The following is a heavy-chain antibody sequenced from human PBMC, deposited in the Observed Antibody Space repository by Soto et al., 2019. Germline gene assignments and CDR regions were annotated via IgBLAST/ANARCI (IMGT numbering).Heavy chain of an antibody. V-gene: IGHV3-23*01. CDR3: VRSFAWYSEADY. Sequence: PGGSLRLSCAASGFSYNSYALSWVRQAPGKGLEWVSSSSGGGGDTSYADSVRGRFTISRDNSKNTLYLLMNSLRADDAAVYYCVRSFAWYSEADYWGQGTLVTVSS. D-gene: IGHD6-13*01. CDR1: GFSYNSYA. CDR2: SSGGGGDT. J-gene: IGHJ4*02.